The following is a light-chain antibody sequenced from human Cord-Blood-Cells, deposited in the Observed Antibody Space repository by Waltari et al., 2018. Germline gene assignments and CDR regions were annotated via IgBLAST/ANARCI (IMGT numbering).Light chain of an antibody. V-gene: IGKV1-33*01. J-gene: IGKJ2*03. CDR2: DAS. Sequence: DIQMTQSTYSLSVSVGDRVTMNCQASQDVSKYLNWYQQKPGIAPKLLIYDASNLETGVPSRFSGSGSGTDFTFTISSLQPEDIATYYCQQYDNLPYSFGQGTKLEIK. CDR3: QQYDNLPYS. CDR1: QDVSKY.